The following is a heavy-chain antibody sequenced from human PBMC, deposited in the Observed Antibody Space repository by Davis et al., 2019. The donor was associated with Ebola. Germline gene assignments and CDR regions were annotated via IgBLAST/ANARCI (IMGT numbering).Heavy chain of an antibody. CDR3: ARNDYFAD. J-gene: IGHJ4*02. V-gene: IGHV3-74*01. CDR2: INSDGSST. Sequence: GESLKISCAASGFTFSSYWMHWVRQAPGKGLVWVSRINSDGSSTSYADSVKGRFTISRDNAKNTLYLQMNSLRVEDTAIYYCARNDYFADWGQGTLVTVSS. CDR1: GFTFSSYW.